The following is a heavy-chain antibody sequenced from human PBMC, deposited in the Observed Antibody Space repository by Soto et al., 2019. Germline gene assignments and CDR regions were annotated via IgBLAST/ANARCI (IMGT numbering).Heavy chain of an antibody. Sequence: VQLVQSGAEVKKPGSSVKVSCKASVGTSSSYVISWVRQAPGQGLEWMGGIIPIFDTTNFGQKFQGRLTITADKSTTTAYMELSSLTSDDTAVYYCAREGWYWTQRYYFDSWGQGTLVTVSS. CDR2: IIPIFDTT. J-gene: IGHJ4*02. CDR1: VGTSSSYV. D-gene: IGHD5-18*01. CDR3: AREGWYWTQRYYFDS. V-gene: IGHV1-69*06.